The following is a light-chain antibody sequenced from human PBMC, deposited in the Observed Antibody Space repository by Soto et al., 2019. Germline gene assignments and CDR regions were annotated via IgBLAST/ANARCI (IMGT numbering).Light chain of an antibody. CDR3: QQYNDWPRT. J-gene: IGKJ1*01. CDR2: GAS. Sequence: EIVMTQSPATLSVSPGERATLSCRASQSVRSNLAWYQQKPGQAPRVLIYGASTRATDLPDRFSGSGSETEFTLTISSLQSEDSAVYYCQQYNDWPRTFGQGTKVEIK. CDR1: QSVRSN. V-gene: IGKV3-15*01.